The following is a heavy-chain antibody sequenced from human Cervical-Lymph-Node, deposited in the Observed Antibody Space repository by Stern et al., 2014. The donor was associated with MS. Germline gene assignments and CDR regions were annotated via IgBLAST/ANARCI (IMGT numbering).Heavy chain of an antibody. J-gene: IGHJ6*02. D-gene: IGHD1-26*01. V-gene: IGHV3-48*04. CDR3: VREAPLSANARNYYAMDV. CDR2: IFTTGSAI. Sequence: VQLVQSGGDLVQPGGSLRLSCAASGFTFNSYSMNWVRQAPGQGLEWVAYIFTTGSAIYYADSVKGRFTISRDNARNSVYLQMNSLRVEDTAVYYCVREAPLSANARNYYAMDVWGQGTTVAVSS. CDR1: GFTFNSYS.